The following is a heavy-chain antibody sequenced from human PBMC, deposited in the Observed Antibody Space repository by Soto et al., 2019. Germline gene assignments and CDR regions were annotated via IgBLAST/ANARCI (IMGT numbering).Heavy chain of an antibody. V-gene: IGHV1-2*02. CDR3: VSLQTSGWPGVH. CDR2: IYPNTETT. J-gene: IGHJ4*02. D-gene: IGHD6-25*01. CDR1: GYSFSGYY. Sequence: QVQLVQSGAETKNPGASLRVSCKASGYSFSGYYIQWVRQAPGQGPEWLGWIYPNTETTGSSKKFQGRVTMTSDMSTRTVYMELRDLKSDDTATYYCVSLQTSGWPGVHWGQGTLVTVSS.